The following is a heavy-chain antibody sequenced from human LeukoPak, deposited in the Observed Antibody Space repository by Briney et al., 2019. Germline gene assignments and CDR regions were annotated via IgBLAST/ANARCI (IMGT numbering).Heavy chain of an antibody. CDR3: ATYENCTITSCFHY. V-gene: IGHV1-2*06. Sequence: ASVKVPCKASGYTFTGYYMHWVRQAPGQGLEWMGRINPNNGGTNYAQRFQGRVTMTRDTSISTVYMELSRLRSDDTAVFYCATYENCTITSCFHYWGQGTLVTVSS. D-gene: IGHD2-2*01. CDR1: GYTFTGYY. J-gene: IGHJ4*02. CDR2: INPNNGGT.